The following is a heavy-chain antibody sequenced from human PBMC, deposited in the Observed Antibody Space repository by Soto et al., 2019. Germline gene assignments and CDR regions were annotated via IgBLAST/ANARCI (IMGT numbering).Heavy chain of an antibody. D-gene: IGHD2-15*01. Sequence: GGPLGPPCAAPGLTFSSFALTGSRLLQAKGLDGGAGKSYDGRNNYYADPVKGRFTISRDNSKNTLYLQMNSLRAEDTAVYYCAREGRYCSGGSCYPHAFDIWGKGTMVTVSS. CDR1: GLTFSSFA. CDR2: KSYDGRNN. CDR3: AREGRYCSGGSCYPHAFDI. V-gene: IGHV3-30*04. J-gene: IGHJ3*02.